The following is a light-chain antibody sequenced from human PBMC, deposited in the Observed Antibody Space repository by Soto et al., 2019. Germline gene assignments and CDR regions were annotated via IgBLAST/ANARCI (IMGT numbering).Light chain of an antibody. Sequence: QSVLTQPPSASGTPGQRVTISCSGSSSNIGSNTVNWYQQLPGPAPKLLIYSNNQRPSGVPDRFSGSKSGTSASLAISGLQSEDEADYYCAAWDDSLNGVVFGGRTKLTVL. CDR1: SSNIGSNT. CDR2: SNN. V-gene: IGLV1-44*01. CDR3: AAWDDSLNGVV. J-gene: IGLJ2*01.